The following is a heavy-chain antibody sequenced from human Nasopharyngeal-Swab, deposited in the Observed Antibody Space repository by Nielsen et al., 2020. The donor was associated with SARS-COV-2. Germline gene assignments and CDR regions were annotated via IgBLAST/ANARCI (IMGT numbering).Heavy chain of an antibody. D-gene: IGHD1-26*01. Sequence: GESLKISCAASGFTFSSYWMSWVRQAPGKGLEWVANIKQDGSEKYYVDSVKGRFTISRDNAKNSLYLQMNSLRAEDTAVYYCARAPSTSWSYGDYFDYWGQGTLVTVSS. CDR3: ARAPSTSWSYGDYFDY. V-gene: IGHV3-7*01. CDR1: GFTFSSYW. CDR2: IKQDGSEK. J-gene: IGHJ4*02.